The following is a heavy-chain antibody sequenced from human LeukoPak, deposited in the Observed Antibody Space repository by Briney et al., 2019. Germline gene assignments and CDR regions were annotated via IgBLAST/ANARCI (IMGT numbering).Heavy chain of an antibody. Sequence: GASVKVSCKASGGTFSSYAISWVRQAPGQGLEWMGGIIPIFGTANYAQKFQGRVTITADESTSTAYMELSSLRSEDTAVYYCARDVVTPDYNWFDPWGQGTLVTVSS. D-gene: IGHD4-23*01. CDR2: IIPIFGTA. CDR1: GGTFSSYA. V-gene: IGHV1-69*13. J-gene: IGHJ5*02. CDR3: ARDVVTPDYNWFDP.